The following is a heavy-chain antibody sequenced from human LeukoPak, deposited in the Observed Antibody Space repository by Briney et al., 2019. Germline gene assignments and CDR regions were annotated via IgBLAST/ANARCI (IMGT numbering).Heavy chain of an antibody. V-gene: IGHV4-59*01. CDR2: IYYSGST. J-gene: IGHJ5*02. Sequence: SETLSLTCAVSGGSISSYYWSWIRHPPGKGLEWIGYIYYSGSTNYNPSLKSRVTISVDTSKNQFSLKLSSVTAADTAVYYCARTSTVTTGSWFDPWGQGTLVTVSS. D-gene: IGHD4-17*01. CDR1: GGSISSYY. CDR3: ARTSTVTTGSWFDP.